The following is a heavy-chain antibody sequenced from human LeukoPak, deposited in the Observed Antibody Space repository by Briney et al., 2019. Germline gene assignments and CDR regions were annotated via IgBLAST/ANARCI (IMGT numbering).Heavy chain of an antibody. CDR3: AELGITMIGGV. CDR2: ISSSGSTI. Sequence: TGGSLRLSCAASGFTFSSYSMNWVRQAPGKGLEWVSYISSSGSTIYYADSVKGRFTISRDNAKNSLYLQINSLRAEDTAVYYCAELGITMIGGVWGKGTTVTISS. CDR1: GFTFSSYS. V-gene: IGHV3-48*04. J-gene: IGHJ6*04. D-gene: IGHD3-10*02.